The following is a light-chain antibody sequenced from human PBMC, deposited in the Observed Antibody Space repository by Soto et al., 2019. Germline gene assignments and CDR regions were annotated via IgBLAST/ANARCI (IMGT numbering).Light chain of an antibody. J-gene: IGKJ3*01. CDR1: QGISSW. CDR2: AAS. Sequence: DIQMTQSPSSVSASVGDRVTITCRASQGISSWLAWYQQKPGKAPKLLIYAASSLQSGVPARFSGSGSGPDFTLTIRSLQPADFATSYLQQANLFPSFTFGPGTKVDIK. V-gene: IGKV1-12*02. CDR3: QQANLFPSFT.